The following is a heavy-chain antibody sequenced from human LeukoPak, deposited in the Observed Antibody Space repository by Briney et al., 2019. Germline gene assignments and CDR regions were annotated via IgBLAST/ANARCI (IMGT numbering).Heavy chain of an antibody. CDR2: IKQDGSEK. Sequence: GGSLRLSCAASGFTFSSYWMSWVRQAPGKGLEWVANIKQDGSEKYYVDSVKGRFTISRDNAKNSLYLQMNSLRAEDTAVYYCARIVVGAHYYYYYMDVWGKGTTVTVSS. J-gene: IGHJ6*03. CDR3: ARIVVGAHYYYYYMDV. V-gene: IGHV3-7*01. D-gene: IGHD1-26*01. CDR1: GFTFSSYW.